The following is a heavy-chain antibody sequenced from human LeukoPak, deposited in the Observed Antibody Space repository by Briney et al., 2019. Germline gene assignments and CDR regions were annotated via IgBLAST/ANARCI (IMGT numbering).Heavy chain of an antibody. CDR3: ARENPSGYYNRPIDY. CDR2: IYHSGST. J-gene: IGHJ4*02. CDR1: GGYISSSNW. Sequence: SGTRSLTCGVSGGYISSSNWWSWVRQPPGKGLEWIGEIYHSGSTNYNASLKSRVTISVDTSKNQFSLKLNSVTAADTAIYYCARENPSGYYNRPIDYWGQGTLVTVSS. D-gene: IGHD3-22*01. V-gene: IGHV4-4*02.